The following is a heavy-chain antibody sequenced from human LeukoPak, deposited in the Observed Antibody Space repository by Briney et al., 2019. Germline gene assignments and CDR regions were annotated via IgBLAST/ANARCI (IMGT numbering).Heavy chain of an antibody. CDR1: GFTFSSYA. CDR3: AKSPYSSSWYWFDP. V-gene: IGHV3-23*01. D-gene: IGHD6-13*01. Sequence: GGSLSLSCAASGFTFSSYAMSWVRQAPGKGLEWVSAISGSGGSTYYADSVKGRFTISRDNSKNTLYLQMNSLRAEDTAVYYCAKSPYSSSWYWFDPWGQGTLVTVSS. J-gene: IGHJ5*02. CDR2: ISGSGGST.